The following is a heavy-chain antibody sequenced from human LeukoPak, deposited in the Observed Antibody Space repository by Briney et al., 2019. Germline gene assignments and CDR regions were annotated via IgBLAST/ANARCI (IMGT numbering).Heavy chain of an antibody. Sequence: PGGSLRLSCAASGFTFSSYSMNWVRQDPGKGLEWVSSISSSSSYIYYADSVKGRFTISRDNAKNSLYLQMNSLRAEDTAVYYCARAASGFSSSRNWFDPWGQGTLVTVSS. D-gene: IGHD6-13*01. CDR3: ARAASGFSSSRNWFDP. CDR2: ISSSSSYI. J-gene: IGHJ5*02. V-gene: IGHV3-21*01. CDR1: GFTFSSYS.